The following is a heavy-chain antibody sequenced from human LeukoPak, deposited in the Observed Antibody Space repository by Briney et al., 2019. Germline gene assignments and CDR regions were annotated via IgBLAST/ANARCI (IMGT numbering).Heavy chain of an antibody. J-gene: IGHJ4*02. D-gene: IGHD4-17*01. CDR2: IYHSGST. V-gene: IGHV4-38-2*02. Sequence: SETLSLTCTVSGYSISSGYYWGWIRQPPGKGLEWIGSIYHSGSTYYNPSLKSRVTISVDTSKNQFSLKLSSVTAADTAVYYCASAISYGAQYYFDYWGQGTLVTVSS. CDR3: ASAISYGAQYYFDY. CDR1: GYSISSGYY.